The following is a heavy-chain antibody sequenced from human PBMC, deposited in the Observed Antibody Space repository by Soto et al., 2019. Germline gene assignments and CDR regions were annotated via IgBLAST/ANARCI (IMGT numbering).Heavy chain of an antibody. CDR1: GYTFTSYD. J-gene: IGHJ6*03. V-gene: IGHV1-8*01. Sequence: ASVKVSCKASGYTFTSYDINWVRQATGQGLEWMGWMNPNSGNTGYAQKFQGRVTMTTNTSISTAYMELSSLRSEDTAVYYCARGLMGSSWSDYYYYMDVWGKGTTVTVSS. CDR3: ARGLMGSSWSDYYYYMDV. CDR2: MNPNSGNT. D-gene: IGHD6-13*01.